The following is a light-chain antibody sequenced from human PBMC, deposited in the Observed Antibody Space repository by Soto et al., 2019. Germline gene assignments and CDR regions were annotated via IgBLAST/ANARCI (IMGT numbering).Light chain of an antibody. CDR2: GPS. V-gene: IGKV3-15*01. CDR3: QQYNNWPYT. CDR1: QSVSSN. J-gene: IGKJ2*01. Sequence: EIVMTQSPATLSVSPGERATLSCRASQSVSSNLAWYQQKPGQAPRLLIYGPSTRATGIPARLSGSGSGTEFTLTISSLQSEDFAVYYCQQYNNWPYTFGQGTKLEIK.